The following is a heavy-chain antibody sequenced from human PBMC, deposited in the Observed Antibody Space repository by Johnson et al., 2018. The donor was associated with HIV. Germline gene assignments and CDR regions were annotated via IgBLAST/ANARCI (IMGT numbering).Heavy chain of an antibody. Sequence: QLVESGGGLVQPGGSLRLSCAASGFTFSTSWMSWVRQAPGKGLEWVANVNQDESEKYYVDSVKGRFTISRDNAKNSLFLQMNSLRAEDTAVYYCARAVADGWFSYDAFDIWGQGTMVTVS. J-gene: IGHJ3*02. V-gene: IGHV3-7*05. D-gene: IGHD6-19*01. CDR1: GFTFSTSW. CDR3: ARAVADGWFSYDAFDI. CDR2: VNQDESEK.